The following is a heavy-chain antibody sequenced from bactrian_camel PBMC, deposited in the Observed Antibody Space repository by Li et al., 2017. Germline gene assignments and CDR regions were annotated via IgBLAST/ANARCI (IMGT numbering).Heavy chain of an antibody. J-gene: IGHJ4*01. D-gene: IGHD6*01. CDR1: GRLDGTYC. CDR3: MSGPPPTVAAGHYNY. CDR2: IDTRGSV. Sequence: HVQLVESGGGSVQVGGSLRLSCEVSGRLDGTYCMAWFRQPPGKSREGVAAIDTRGSVTIADSVKGRFSISRNNAKNTVYLQVNDLRPKDTAVYYCMSGPPPTVAAGHYNYWGQGTQVTVS. V-gene: IGHV3S53*01.